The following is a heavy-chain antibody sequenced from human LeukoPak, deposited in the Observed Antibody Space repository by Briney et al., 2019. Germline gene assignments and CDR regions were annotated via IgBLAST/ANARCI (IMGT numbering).Heavy chain of an antibody. Sequence: GGSLRLSCAASGFTFNSYEMNWVRQAPGKGLEWVSYISSSGSAIYYADSVKGRFTISRDNAKNSLYLQMNSLRAEDTAIYYCARVYSSSSGKGMDVWGQGTTVTVSS. V-gene: IGHV3-48*03. CDR2: ISSSGSAI. D-gene: IGHD6-6*01. J-gene: IGHJ6*02. CDR3: ARVYSSSSGKGMDV. CDR1: GFTFNSYE.